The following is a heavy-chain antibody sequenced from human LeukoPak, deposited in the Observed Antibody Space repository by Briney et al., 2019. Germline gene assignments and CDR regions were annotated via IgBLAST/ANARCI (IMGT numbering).Heavy chain of an antibody. Sequence: GGSLRLSCAASGFTFSDYYMSWIRQAPGKGLEWVSYISSSGTTIYYADSVKGRFTISRDNAKNSLYLQMDSLRAEDTAVYYCARRRDSGSLQHFDYWGQGTLVTVSS. CDR3: ARRRDSGSLQHFDY. CDR1: GFTFSDYY. CDR2: ISSSGTTI. J-gene: IGHJ4*02. V-gene: IGHV3-11*01. D-gene: IGHD1-26*01.